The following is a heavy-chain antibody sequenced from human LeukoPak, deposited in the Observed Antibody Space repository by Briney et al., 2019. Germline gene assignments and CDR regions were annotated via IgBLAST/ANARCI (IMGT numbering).Heavy chain of an antibody. J-gene: IGHJ5*02. Sequence: SVKVTCKASGFAFASSAVQWVRQARGQRLEWIGWIVVGSANTNYAQKFQERVTITRDMSTGTAYMELSSLRSEDTAVYYCAAFDAGHCGGDCSYFSLPWGQGTLVTVSS. V-gene: IGHV1-58*01. CDR1: GFAFASSA. CDR3: AAFDAGHCGGDCSYFSLP. CDR2: IVVGSANT. D-gene: IGHD2-21*02.